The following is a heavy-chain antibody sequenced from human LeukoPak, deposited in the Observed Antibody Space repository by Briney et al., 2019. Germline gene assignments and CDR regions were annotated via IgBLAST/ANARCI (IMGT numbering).Heavy chain of an antibody. Sequence: PGGSLRLSCAASGFTFDDNGMTWVRHVPGKGLEWVSAISGSGGSTYYADSVKGRFTISRDNSKNTLYLQMNSLRAEDTAVYYCAKELYGAYFDYWGQGTLVTVSS. CDR1: GFTFDDNG. CDR3: AKELYGAYFDY. J-gene: IGHJ4*02. CDR2: ISGSGGST. D-gene: IGHD4-17*01. V-gene: IGHV3-23*01.